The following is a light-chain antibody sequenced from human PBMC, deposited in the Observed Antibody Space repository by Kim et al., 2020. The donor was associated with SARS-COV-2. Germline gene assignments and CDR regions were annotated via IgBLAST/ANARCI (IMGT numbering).Light chain of an antibody. CDR2: QDD. CDR3: QSYDSGNHWV. J-gene: IGLJ3*02. V-gene: IGLV6-57*03. CDR1: SGGIASNY. Sequence: KTVAISCTRSSGGIASNYGQWYKQRPGSAPTTVIYQDDLRPSGVPDRFSGSIDSSSNSASLTISGLKTEDEADYYCQSYDSGNHWVFGGGTQLTVL.